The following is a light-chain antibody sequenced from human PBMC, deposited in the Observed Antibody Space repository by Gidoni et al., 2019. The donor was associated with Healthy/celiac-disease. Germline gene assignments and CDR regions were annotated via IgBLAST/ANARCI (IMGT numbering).Light chain of an antibody. CDR3: QQYDNLPLT. V-gene: IGKV1-33*01. J-gene: IGKJ4*01. CDR2: DAS. Sequence: DIQMTQSPSSLSASVGDRVTITCQASQDISNYLNWYKQKPGKAPKLLIYDASNLETGVPSRFSGSGSGTDFTFTISRLQPEDIATYYCQQYDNLPLTFGGGTKVEIK. CDR1: QDISNY.